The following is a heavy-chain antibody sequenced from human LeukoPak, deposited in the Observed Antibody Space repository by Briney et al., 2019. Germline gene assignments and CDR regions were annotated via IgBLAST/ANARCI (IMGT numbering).Heavy chain of an antibody. V-gene: IGHV3-23*01. J-gene: IGHJ4*02. Sequence: GGSLRLSCAASGFTFSSYAMSWVRQAPGKGLEWVLAISGSGGNTYYADSVKGRFTISRDNSKNTLYLQMNSLRAEDTAVYYCAKDPSLSYDSSGYYYHYWGQGTLVTVSS. CDR1: GFTFSSYA. D-gene: IGHD3-22*01. CDR2: ISGSGGNT. CDR3: AKDPSLSYDSSGYYYHY.